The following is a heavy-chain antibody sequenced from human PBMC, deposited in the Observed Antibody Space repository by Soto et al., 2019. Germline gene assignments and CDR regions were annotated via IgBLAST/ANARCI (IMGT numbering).Heavy chain of an antibody. CDR1: GYTFTSYY. CDR3: ARDSSSGRPFDY. Sequence: QVQLVQSGAEVKKPGASVKVSCKASGYTFTSYYMHWVRQAPGQGLEWMGIINPSGGSTSYAQKFPGRVTMTRDTSTSTVYMELSSLRSEDTAVYYCARDSSSGRPFDYWGQGTLVTVSS. V-gene: IGHV1-46*01. J-gene: IGHJ4*02. CDR2: INPSGGST. D-gene: IGHD6-13*01.